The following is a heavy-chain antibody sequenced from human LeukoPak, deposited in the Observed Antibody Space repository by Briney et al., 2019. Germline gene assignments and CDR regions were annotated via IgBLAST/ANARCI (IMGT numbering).Heavy chain of an antibody. CDR3: ARESSSSFDFDY. V-gene: IGHV1-3*01. Sequence: ASVKVSCKASGYTFTSYAMHWVRQAPGQRLEWMGWINAGNGNTKYSQKFQGRVTITRDTSASTAYMELSSLGSEDTAVYYCARESSSSFDFDYWGQGTLVTVSS. D-gene: IGHD6-13*01. CDR2: INAGNGNT. J-gene: IGHJ4*02. CDR1: GYTFTSYA.